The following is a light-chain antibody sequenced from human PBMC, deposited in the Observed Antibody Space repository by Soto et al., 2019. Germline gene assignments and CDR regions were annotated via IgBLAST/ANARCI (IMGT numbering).Light chain of an antibody. J-gene: IGKJ2*01. CDR3: EQHFGTPYT. V-gene: IGKV4-1*01. CDR1: RSVLYSSNNKNY. CDR2: WAS. Sequence: DFVMTQSPDSLAVSLGERATINCKSSRSVLYSSNNKNYLAWYQQKPGQPPKLLISWASTRESGVPDRFSGSGSGTDFTLTISGLQPEGVAVYYFEQHFGTPYTFGGWTKLEVK.